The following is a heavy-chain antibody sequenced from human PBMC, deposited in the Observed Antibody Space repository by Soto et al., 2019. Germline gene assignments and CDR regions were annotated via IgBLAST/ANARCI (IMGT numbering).Heavy chain of an antibody. CDR3: ARSVSLKWRPVRYLDWSLDS. CDR1: GFIFSRYV. Sequence: QVQLVESGGGVVQPGGSLRLSCAASGFIFSRYVMNWVRQAPGKGLEWVGLIWYDGSNKFYVDSVKGRFTISRDNSKNTVDLQMTSLRVEDTAVYYCARSVSLKWRPVRYLDWSLDSWGQGTLVTVSS. V-gene: IGHV3-33*01. D-gene: IGHD3-9*01. J-gene: IGHJ4*02. CDR2: IWYDGSNK.